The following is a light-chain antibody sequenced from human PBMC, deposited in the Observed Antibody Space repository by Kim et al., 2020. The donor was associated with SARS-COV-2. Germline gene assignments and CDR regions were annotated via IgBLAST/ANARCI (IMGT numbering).Light chain of an antibody. V-gene: IGKV3-20*01. CDR2: DAS. CDR3: QQYDRAPYA. CDR1: LSINSNK. J-gene: IGKJ2*01. Sequence: LSPGERATLSCRASLSINSNKLAWYQQKPGQAPRVLIYDASSRATDIPDRFSGSGSGTDFTLTISRLEPEDVAVFYCQQYDRAPYALGQGTKLEI.